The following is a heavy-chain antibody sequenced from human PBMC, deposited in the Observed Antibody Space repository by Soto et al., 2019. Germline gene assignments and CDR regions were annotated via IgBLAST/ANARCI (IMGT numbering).Heavy chain of an antibody. CDR2: ISSSGSTI. V-gene: IGHV3-11*01. CDR3: ARPISPDSIQLWLRPAPYYYYYMDV. D-gene: IGHD5-18*01. Sequence: GGSLRLSCAASGFTFSDYYMSWIRQAPGKGLEWVSYISSSGSTIYYADSVKGRFTISRDNAKNSLYLQMNSLRAEDTAVYYCARPISPDSIQLWLRPAPYYYYYMDVWGKGTTVTVSS. J-gene: IGHJ6*03. CDR1: GFTFSDYY.